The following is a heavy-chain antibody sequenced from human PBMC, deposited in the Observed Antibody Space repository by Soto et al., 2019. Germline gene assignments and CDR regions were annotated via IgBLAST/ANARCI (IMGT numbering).Heavy chain of an antibody. D-gene: IGHD3-22*01. CDR1: GGSISGSNW. CDR2: IYHSGST. J-gene: IGHJ4*02. Sequence: SETLSLTCAVSGGSISGSNWWSWVRQPPGKGLEWIGEIYHSGSTNYNPSLKSRVTISVDKSKNQFSLKLSSVTAADTAVYYCARDAPLYYYDSSGYYAQDWGQGTLVTVSS. CDR3: ARDAPLYYYDSSGYYAQD. V-gene: IGHV4-4*02.